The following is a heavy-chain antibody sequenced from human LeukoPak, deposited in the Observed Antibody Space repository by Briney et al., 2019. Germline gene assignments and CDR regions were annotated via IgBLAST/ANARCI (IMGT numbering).Heavy chain of an antibody. Sequence: ASVKVSFKASGYTFTGYYMHWVRQAPGQGLEWMGWINPNSGDTKYVQKFQGRVTMTRDTSIRTVYMELTGLRSDDTAVFYCARDYYDSRGYGSFDYWGQGTLVTVSS. J-gene: IGHJ4*02. CDR2: INPNSGDT. CDR3: ARDYYDSRGYGSFDY. CDR1: GYTFTGYY. V-gene: IGHV1-2*02. D-gene: IGHD3-22*01.